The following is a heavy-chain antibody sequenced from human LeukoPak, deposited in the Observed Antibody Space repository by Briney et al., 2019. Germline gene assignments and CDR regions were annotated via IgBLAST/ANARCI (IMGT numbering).Heavy chain of an antibody. CDR2: ISYDGSNK. Sequence: GGSLRLSCAASGFTFSSYAMHWVRQAPGKGLEWVAVISYDGSNKYYADSVKGRFTISRDNSKNTLYLQMNSLRAEDTAVYYCAVRRGIYYWGQGTLVTVSS. V-gene: IGHV3-30-3*01. CDR3: AVRRGIYY. CDR1: GFTFSSYA. J-gene: IGHJ4*02.